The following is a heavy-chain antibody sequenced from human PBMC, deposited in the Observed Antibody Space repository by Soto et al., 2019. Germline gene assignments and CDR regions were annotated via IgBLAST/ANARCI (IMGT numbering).Heavy chain of an antibody. Sequence: QVQLVQSGAEVKKPGSSVKVSCKASGGTFSSYAISWVRQAPGQGLEWMGGIIPIFGTANYAQKFQGRVRITADQATRAGYMELSSLRSEDTAVYYCAREPFRGSYCGDNWFDPWGQGTLVTVSS. CDR2: IIPIFGTA. V-gene: IGHV1-69*01. J-gene: IGHJ5*02. CDR1: GGTFSSYA. D-gene: IGHD1-26*01. CDR3: AREPFRGSYCGDNWFDP.